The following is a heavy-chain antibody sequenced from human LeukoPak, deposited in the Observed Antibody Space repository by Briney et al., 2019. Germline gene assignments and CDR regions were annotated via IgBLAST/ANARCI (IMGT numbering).Heavy chain of an antibody. J-gene: IGHJ5*02. V-gene: IGHV3-30*02. Sequence: GGSLRLSCAASGFTFSSYGMHWVRQAPGKGLEWVAFIRYDGSNKYYADSVKGRFTISRDNSKNTLYLQMNSLRAEDTAVYYCAKKGRKTGKTGDWFDPWGQGTLVTVSS. CDR2: IRYDGSNK. D-gene: IGHD1-1*01. CDR1: GFTFSSYG. CDR3: AKKGRKTGKTGDWFDP.